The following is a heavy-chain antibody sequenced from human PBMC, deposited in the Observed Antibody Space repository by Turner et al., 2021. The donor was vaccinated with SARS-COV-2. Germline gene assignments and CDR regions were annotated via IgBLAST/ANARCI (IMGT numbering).Heavy chain of an antibody. CDR1: GINFSSYG. J-gene: IGHJ3*02. Sequence: VQLVESGGGVVQPGRSLRPPGAASGINFSSYGMHWGRQAPGKGLEWVAVIWYDGSNKYYADSVKGRFTISRDNSKNTLYLQMDSLRAEDMAVYYSARDQYYDSSGYTLDAFDIWGQGTMVTISS. CDR2: IWYDGSNK. V-gene: IGHV3-33*01. CDR3: ARDQYYDSSGYTLDAFDI. D-gene: IGHD3-22*01.